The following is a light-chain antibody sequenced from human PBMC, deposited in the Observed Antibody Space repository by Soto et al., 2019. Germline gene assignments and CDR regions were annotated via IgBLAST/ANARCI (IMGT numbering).Light chain of an antibody. Sequence: SYELTQPPSVSVAPGQTARITCGGNNIGSKSVHWNQQKPGQAPVLVVYDDSDRPSGIPERFSGSNSGNTATLTISRVEAGDEADYYCQVWDSSSDRLVFGGGTKVTVL. CDR1: NIGSKS. J-gene: IGLJ3*02. V-gene: IGLV3-21*02. CDR3: QVWDSSSDRLV. CDR2: DDS.